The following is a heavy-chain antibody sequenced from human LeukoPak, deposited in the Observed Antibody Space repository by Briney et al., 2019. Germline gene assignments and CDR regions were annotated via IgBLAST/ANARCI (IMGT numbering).Heavy chain of an antibody. Sequence: SQTLSLTCVISGDSFSSNIAAWNWIRQSPSRGLEWLGRTYYRSKRSKWSDDYASSVKSRISINPDTSKNQFSLQLNSLTPEDTAVYYCVRDTNFAFDIWGQGTMVTVSS. CDR3: VRDTNFAFDI. J-gene: IGHJ3*02. CDR1: GDSFSSNIAA. CDR2: TYYRSKRSKWSD. V-gene: IGHV6-1*01.